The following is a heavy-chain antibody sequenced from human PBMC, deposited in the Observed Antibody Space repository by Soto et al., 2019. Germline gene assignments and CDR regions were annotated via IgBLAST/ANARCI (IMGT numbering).Heavy chain of an antibody. CDR1: GFTFSNYA. V-gene: IGHV3-23*01. Sequence: PGGSLRLSCAASGFTFSNYAMSWVRQAPGKGLEWVSAISGSGGSTYYADSVKGRFTISRDNSKNTLYLQMNSLRAEDTAVYYCAKDFPLRSGYEVQYYFDYWGQGTLVTVSS. J-gene: IGHJ4*02. CDR3: AKDFPLRSGYEVQYYFDY. D-gene: IGHD5-12*01. CDR2: ISGSGGST.